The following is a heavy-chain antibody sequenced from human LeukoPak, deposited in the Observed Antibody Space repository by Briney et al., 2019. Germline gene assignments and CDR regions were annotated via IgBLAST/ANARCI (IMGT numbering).Heavy chain of an antibody. D-gene: IGHD2-2*01. Sequence: ASVKVSCKASGGTFSSYAISWVRQAPGQGLEWMGWISAYNGNTNYAQKLQGRVTMTTDTSTSTAYMELRSLRSDDTAVYYCARDIAEHCSSTSCPFDYWGQGTLVTVSS. V-gene: IGHV1-18*01. J-gene: IGHJ4*02. CDR2: ISAYNGNT. CDR1: GGTFSSYA. CDR3: ARDIAEHCSSTSCPFDY.